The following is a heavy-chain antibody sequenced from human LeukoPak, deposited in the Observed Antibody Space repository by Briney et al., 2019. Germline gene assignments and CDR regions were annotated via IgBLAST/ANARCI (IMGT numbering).Heavy chain of an antibody. J-gene: IGHJ4*02. CDR1: GGTFSSYA. D-gene: IGHD4-11*01. V-gene: IGHV1-69*01. CDR3: ARRVMTTVTTIVDY. CDR2: IIPIFGTA. Sequence: SVKVSGKASGGTFSSYAISWVRQAPGQGLEWMGGIIPIFGTANYAQKFQGRVTITADESTSTAYMELSSLRSEDTAVYYCARRVMTTVTTIVDYWGQGTLVTVSS.